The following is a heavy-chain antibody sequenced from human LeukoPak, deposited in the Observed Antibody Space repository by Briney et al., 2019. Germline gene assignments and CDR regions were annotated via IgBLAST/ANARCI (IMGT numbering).Heavy chain of an antibody. Sequence: GGSLRLSCAASGFTFDDYAMHWVRQAPGKGLEWVSLISGDGGSTYYADSVKGRFTISRDNSKNSLYLQMNSLRAEDTAVYYCARGELSFDYWGQGTLVTVSS. CDR2: ISGDGGST. V-gene: IGHV3-43*02. CDR1: GFTFDDYA. CDR3: ARGELSFDY. D-gene: IGHD1-26*01. J-gene: IGHJ4*02.